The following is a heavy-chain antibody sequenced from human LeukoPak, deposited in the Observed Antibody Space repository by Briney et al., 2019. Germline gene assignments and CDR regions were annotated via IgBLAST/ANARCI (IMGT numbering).Heavy chain of an antibody. CDR1: GFTFSNAW. Sequence: GGSLRLSCAASGFTFSNAWMSWVRQAPGKGLEWVGRIKSKTDGGTTDYAAPVKGRFTISRDESKNTLYLQMNSLKTEDTAVYYCTTDYIGSSWPYFDYWGQGTLVTVSS. D-gene: IGHD6-13*01. V-gene: IGHV3-15*01. J-gene: IGHJ4*02. CDR3: TTDYIGSSWPYFDY. CDR2: IKSKTDGGTT.